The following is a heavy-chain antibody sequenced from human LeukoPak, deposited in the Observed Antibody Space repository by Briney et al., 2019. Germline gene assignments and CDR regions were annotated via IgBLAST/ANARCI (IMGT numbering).Heavy chain of an antibody. CDR2: ISSFGSTI. CDR3: AKELRDYGDRRDAYDQYYYGMDV. V-gene: IGHV3-48*03. D-gene: IGHD4-17*01. J-gene: IGHJ6*04. Sequence: GGSLRLSCAASGFTFSSYEMKWVRQAPGEGLEWVSYISSFGSTIYYADSGKGRCTMSRDKAKKSLYLQMNSLRAEDTALYYCAKELRDYGDRRDAYDQYYYGMDVWGKGTTVTVSS. CDR1: GFTFSSYE.